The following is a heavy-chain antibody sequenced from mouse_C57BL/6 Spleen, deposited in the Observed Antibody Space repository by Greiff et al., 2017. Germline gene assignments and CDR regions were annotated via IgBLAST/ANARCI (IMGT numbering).Heavy chain of an antibody. CDR3: QGIYYDYYDAMDY. CDR2: IYPGNSDT. J-gene: IGHJ4*01. CDR1: GSTFTSYW. Sequence: EVLLVESGTVLARPGASVKMSCKTSGSTFTSYWMHWVKQRPGQCLEWIGAIYPGNSDTSYNQKFKGKAKRTAVPSASTAYMELSSLTTEDSAVYNCQGIYYDYYDAMDYWGQGTSVTVSS. D-gene: IGHD2-4*01. V-gene: IGHV1-5*01.